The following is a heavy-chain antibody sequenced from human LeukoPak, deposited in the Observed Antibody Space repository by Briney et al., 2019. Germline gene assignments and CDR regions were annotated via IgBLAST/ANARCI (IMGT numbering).Heavy chain of an antibody. CDR1: GGTFSSYA. V-gene: IGHV1-69*05. J-gene: IGHJ4*02. D-gene: IGHD6-6*01. CDR2: IIPIFGTA. Sequence: GASVKVSCKASGGTFSSYAISWVRQAPGQGLEWMGGIIPIFGTANYAQKFQGRVTITTDESTSTAYMELSSLRSEDTAVYYCAREAAQGPYYFDYWGQGTLVTVSS. CDR3: AREAAQGPYYFDY.